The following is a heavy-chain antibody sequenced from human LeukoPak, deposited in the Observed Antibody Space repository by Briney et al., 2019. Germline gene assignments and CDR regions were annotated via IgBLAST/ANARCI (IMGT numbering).Heavy chain of an antibody. CDR2: ISRDGSST. CDR3: ARDKRYYGSGSPPFDY. CDR1: GFTFSGYW. D-gene: IGHD3-10*01. V-gene: IGHV3-74*01. J-gene: IGHJ4*02. Sequence: PGGSLSLSCAASGFTFSGYWMHCVRQAPGKGLVWVSRISRDGSSTTYADSVKGLFTISSDNAKNTVYLQMNSLRAEDKAVYYCARDKRYYGSGSPPFDYWGQGNVVTVSS.